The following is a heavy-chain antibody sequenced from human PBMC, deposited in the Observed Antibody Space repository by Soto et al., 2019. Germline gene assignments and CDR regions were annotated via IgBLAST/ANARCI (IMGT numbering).Heavy chain of an antibody. D-gene: IGHD3-10*01. J-gene: IGHJ6*02. V-gene: IGHV4-61*01. CDR1: GGSVRSGNHF. CDR3: ARGGEPLGYYGLDV. CDR2: MYYTGVT. Sequence: LSLPCSVSGGSVRSGNHFWNWIRQPPGRGLEWLGYMYYTGVTNYNPSLKSRVSMSVDTSKNQFSLKLTSLTAADTAVYYCARGGEPLGYYGLDVWGQGTTVTVSS.